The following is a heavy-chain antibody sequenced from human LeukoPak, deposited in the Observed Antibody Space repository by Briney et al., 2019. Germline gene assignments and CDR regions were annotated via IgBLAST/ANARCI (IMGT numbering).Heavy chain of an antibody. CDR3: AREDCSGGSCYLDY. CDR1: GFTFDDYG. V-gene: IGHV3-20*04. CDR2: INWNGGST. D-gene: IGHD2-15*01. Sequence: PGGSLRLSCAASGFTFDDYGMSWVRHPPGKGQEWVSGINWNGGSTGYADSVKGRFTISRDNAKNSLYLQMNSLRAEDTALYYCAREDCSGGSCYLDYWGQRTRVTVSS. J-gene: IGHJ4*02.